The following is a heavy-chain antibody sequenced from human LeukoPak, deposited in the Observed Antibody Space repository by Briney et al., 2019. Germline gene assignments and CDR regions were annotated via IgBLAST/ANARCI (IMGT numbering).Heavy chain of an antibody. CDR2: IWSDGSNE. CDR1: GFPFTTYG. Sequence: GRSLRLSCVASGFPFTTYGMHGVRQAPGKGLEGVAVIWSDGSNEYYADCVKGRFTVSRDNSKNTLFLQKDSLRAEDTAVYYCAKDWGRGNSGYSDFWGQGGLVTVSS. J-gene: IGHJ4*02. D-gene: IGHD3-22*01. V-gene: IGHV3-33*03. CDR3: AKDWGRGNSGYSDF.